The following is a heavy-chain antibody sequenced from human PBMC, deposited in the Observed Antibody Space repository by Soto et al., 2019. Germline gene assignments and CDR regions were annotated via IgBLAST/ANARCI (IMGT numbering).Heavy chain of an antibody. CDR1: VGSISSYY. V-gene: IGHV4-4*07. Sequence: SXTLSLTVPVSVGSISSYYWSWIRQPAGKGLEWIGRIYTTGSTNYNPSLKSRVTMSVDTSKNQFSLNLSSVTAADAAIYYCAREYSSSSGRTLDIWGHGTMVTVSS. CDR2: IYTTGST. D-gene: IGHD6-6*01. J-gene: IGHJ3*02. CDR3: AREYSSSSGRTLDI.